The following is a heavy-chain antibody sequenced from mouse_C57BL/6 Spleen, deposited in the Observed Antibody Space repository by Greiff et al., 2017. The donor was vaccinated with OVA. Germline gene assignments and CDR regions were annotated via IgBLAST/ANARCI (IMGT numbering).Heavy chain of an antibody. J-gene: IGHJ2*01. Sequence: VKLVESGAELVRPGASVKLSCKASGYTFTSYGISWVKQRTGQGLEWIGEIYPRSGNTYYNEKFKGPATLTADKSSSTAYMELRSLTSEASAVYFYARGDGYDGFDYWGQGTTLTVSS. CDR1: GYTFTSYG. CDR2: IYPRSGNT. D-gene: IGHD2-2*01. CDR3: ARGDGYDGFDY. V-gene: IGHV1-81*01.